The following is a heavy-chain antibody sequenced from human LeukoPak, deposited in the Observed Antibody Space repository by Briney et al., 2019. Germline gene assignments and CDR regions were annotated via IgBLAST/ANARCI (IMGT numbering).Heavy chain of an antibody. CDR2: INHSGST. J-gene: IGHJ4*02. Sequence: PSETLSLTCTVSGGSISSSSYYWGWIRQTPGKGLEWIGEINHSGSTNYNPSLKSRVTISGDMSKNQFSLKLSSVTAADTAVYYCARPTIGSYSPVFDYWGQGTLVTVSS. CDR3: ARPTIGSYSPVFDY. V-gene: IGHV4-39*01. CDR1: GGSISSSSYY. D-gene: IGHD3-10*01.